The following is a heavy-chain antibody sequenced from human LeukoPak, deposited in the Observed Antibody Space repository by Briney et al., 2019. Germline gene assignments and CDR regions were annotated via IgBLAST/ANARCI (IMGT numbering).Heavy chain of an antibody. D-gene: IGHD6-13*01. CDR3: ARVTPGGSWYY. V-gene: IGHV3-74*01. J-gene: IGHJ4*02. Sequence: PGGSLRLSCAASGFTFSSYWMHWVRQAPGKGLVWVSRNNSDGSSTSYADSVKGRFTISRDNAKHTLYLQMNSLRAEDTAVYYCARVTPGGSWYYWGQGTLVTVSS. CDR1: GFTFSSYW. CDR2: NNSDGSST.